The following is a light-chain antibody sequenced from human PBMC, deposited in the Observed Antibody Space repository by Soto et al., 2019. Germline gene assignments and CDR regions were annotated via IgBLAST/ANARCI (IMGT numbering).Light chain of an antibody. CDR1: QSVGSW. Sequence: DIPMTQSPSTLSASVGDRVTITCRASQSVGSWLAWYQQKPGKAPKLLISKASILESGVPSRFSGSGSGTEFTLTISSLQPDDFATYYCQQHDTYWTFGQGTKVEIK. V-gene: IGKV1-5*03. CDR3: QQHDTYWT. CDR2: KAS. J-gene: IGKJ1*01.